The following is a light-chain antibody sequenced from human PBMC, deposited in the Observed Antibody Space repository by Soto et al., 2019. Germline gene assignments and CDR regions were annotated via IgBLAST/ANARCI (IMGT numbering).Light chain of an antibody. CDR2: GNS. Sequence: QSVLTQPPSVSGAPGQRVTISCTVSSSNIGAGYDVHWYQQLPGTAPKLLIYGNSNRPSGVPDRFSGSKSGTSASLAITGLQTEDEADYYCQFYDSSLGYVFGTGTKLTVL. V-gene: IGLV1-40*01. J-gene: IGLJ1*01. CDR1: SSNIGAGYD. CDR3: QFYDSSLGYV.